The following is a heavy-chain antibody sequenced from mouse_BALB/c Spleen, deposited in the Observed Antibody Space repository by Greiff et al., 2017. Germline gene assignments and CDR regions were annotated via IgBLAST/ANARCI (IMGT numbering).Heavy chain of an antibody. Sequence: EVQLVESGGGLVQPGGSRKLSCAASGFTFSSFGMHWVRQAPEKGLEWVAYISSGSSTIYYADTVKGRFTISRDNPKNTLFLQMTSLRSEETAMYYCAKRGDYVPFAYWGQGTLVTVSA. V-gene: IGHV5-17*02. CDR3: AKRGDYVPFAY. D-gene: IGHD1-1*01. J-gene: IGHJ3*01. CDR1: GFTFSSFG. CDR2: ISSGSSTI.